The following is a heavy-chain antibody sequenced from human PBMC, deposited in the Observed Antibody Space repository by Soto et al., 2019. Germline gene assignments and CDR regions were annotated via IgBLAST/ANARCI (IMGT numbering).Heavy chain of an antibody. Sequence: ESGGGLVQPGRSLRLSCAASGFRFADYTMHWVRQAPRKGLEWVSGLTWNSESIAYADSVKGRFTISRDNAKNSLYLQMNSLRAEDTAFYFCAKGAISGTLNWFDPWGQGTLVTVSS. J-gene: IGHJ5*02. V-gene: IGHV3-9*01. CDR3: AKGAISGTLNWFDP. CDR2: LTWNSESI. D-gene: IGHD6-13*01. CDR1: GFRFADYT.